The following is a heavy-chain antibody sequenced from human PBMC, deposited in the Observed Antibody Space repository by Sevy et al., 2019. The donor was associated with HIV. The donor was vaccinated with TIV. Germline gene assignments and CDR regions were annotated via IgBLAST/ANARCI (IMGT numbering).Heavy chain of an antibody. CDR1: GFTFSSYS. CDR3: ARDHTRSDSSSWYREGYFDY. Sequence: GGSLRLSCAASGFTFSSYSMNWVRQAPGKGLEWVSSISSSSSYIYYADSVKGRFTISRDNAKNSLYLQMNSLRAEDTALYYCARDHTRSDSSSWYREGYFDYWGQGTLVTVSS. CDR2: ISSSSSYI. V-gene: IGHV3-21*04. D-gene: IGHD6-13*01. J-gene: IGHJ4*02.